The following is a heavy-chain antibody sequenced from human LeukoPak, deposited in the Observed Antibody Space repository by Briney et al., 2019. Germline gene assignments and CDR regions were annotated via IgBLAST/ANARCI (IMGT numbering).Heavy chain of an antibody. J-gene: IGHJ4*02. D-gene: IGHD3-9*01. V-gene: IGHV1-2*02. Sequence: ASVNVSCKASGYTFAGYYMHWVRQAPGQGLEWMGWINTNSGGTNYAQKFQGRVTMTRDTSISTAYMELRRLRSDDTAVYYCARDRLRYFGGIDYWGQGTLVTVSS. CDR3: ARDRLRYFGGIDY. CDR1: GYTFAGYY. CDR2: INTNSGGT.